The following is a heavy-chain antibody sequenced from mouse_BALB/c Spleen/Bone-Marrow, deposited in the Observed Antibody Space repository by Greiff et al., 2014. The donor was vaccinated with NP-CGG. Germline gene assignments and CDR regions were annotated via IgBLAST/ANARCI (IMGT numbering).Heavy chain of an antibody. CDR1: GYAFTNYL. CDR2: INPGSGGT. Sequence: VMLVESGAKPVRPGTSVKVSCKASGYAFTNYLIEWFKQRPGQGLEWIGVINPGSGGTNFNEKFRGKATLTADKSSSTAYMQFNSLTSDDSAVYFCAREGYYGLDYWGQGTTLTVSS. D-gene: IGHD2-1*01. V-gene: IGHV1-54*03. J-gene: IGHJ2*01. CDR3: AREGYYGLDY.